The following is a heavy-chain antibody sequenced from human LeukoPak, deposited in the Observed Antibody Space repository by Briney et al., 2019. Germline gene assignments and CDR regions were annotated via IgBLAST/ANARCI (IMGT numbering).Heavy chain of an antibody. Sequence: PGGSLRLSCAASGFGFSVYSMNWVRQAPGKGLEWVSYISGSSSTIYYADSVKGRFTISRDNSQNTMYLQMNGLRAEDTAVYYCATWPGAWYGEDYWGQGTLVTVSS. CDR2: ISGSSSTI. D-gene: IGHD3-10*01. J-gene: IGHJ4*02. V-gene: IGHV3-48*01. CDR1: GFGFSVYS. CDR3: ATWPGAWYGEDY.